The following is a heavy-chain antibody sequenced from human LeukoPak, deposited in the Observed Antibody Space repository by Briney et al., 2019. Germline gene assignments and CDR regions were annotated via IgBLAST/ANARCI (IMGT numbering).Heavy chain of an antibody. D-gene: IGHD6-13*01. J-gene: IGHJ6*02. CDR3: ARDPRLYSSSWQYYYYYNMDV. Sequence: GRSLRLSCAAFGFTFSSYALHWVRQAPGKGLEWVAVISYDGSNKYYADSVKGRFTISRDNSKNTLYLQMDSLRAEDTAVYYCARDPRLYSSSWQYYYYYNMDVWGQGTTVTVSS. CDR2: ISYDGSNK. CDR1: GFTFSSYA. V-gene: IGHV3-30-3*01.